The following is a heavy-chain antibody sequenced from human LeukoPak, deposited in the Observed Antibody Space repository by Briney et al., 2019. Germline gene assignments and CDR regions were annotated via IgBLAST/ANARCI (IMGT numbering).Heavy chain of an antibody. V-gene: IGHV1-69*01. Sequence: GSSVKVSCKASGGTFSSYAISWVLQAPGQGLEWMGGIIPIFGTANYAQKFQGRVTITADESTSTAYMELSSLRSEDTAVYYCARGYYDILTGPIYYYGMDVWGKGTTVTVSS. CDR3: ARGYYDILTGPIYYYGMDV. CDR2: IIPIFGTA. D-gene: IGHD3-9*01. J-gene: IGHJ6*04. CDR1: GGTFSSYA.